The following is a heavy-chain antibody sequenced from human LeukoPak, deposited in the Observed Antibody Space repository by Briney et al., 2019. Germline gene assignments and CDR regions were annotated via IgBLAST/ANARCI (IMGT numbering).Heavy chain of an antibody. Sequence: PSETLSLTCAVSDGSISNNYWSWIRQPPGKGLEWLGYISYSGRTNYNPSLKSRVTISVDTSKNQFSLKLSSVTAADTAVYYCARGVRIEYSSSSRNWYFDLWGRGTLVTVSS. CDR2: ISYSGRT. D-gene: IGHD6-6*01. CDR1: DGSISNNY. J-gene: IGHJ2*01. V-gene: IGHV4-59*08. CDR3: ARGVRIEYSSSSRNWYFDL.